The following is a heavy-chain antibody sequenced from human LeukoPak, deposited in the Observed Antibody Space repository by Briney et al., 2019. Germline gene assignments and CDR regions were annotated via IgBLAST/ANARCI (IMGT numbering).Heavy chain of an antibody. CDR1: GFSVTNNY. Sequence: GGSLRLSCAVSGFSVTNNYMSWVRQAPGKGLEWVSVFYVGGATYYADSVKGRFTISRDNSKNTLYLQMNSLRAEDTAMYYCARDGTGIQICDRFDYWGQGTLVTVSS. J-gene: IGHJ4*02. V-gene: IGHV3-53*05. D-gene: IGHD5-18*01. CDR2: FYVGGAT. CDR3: ARDGTGIQICDRFDY.